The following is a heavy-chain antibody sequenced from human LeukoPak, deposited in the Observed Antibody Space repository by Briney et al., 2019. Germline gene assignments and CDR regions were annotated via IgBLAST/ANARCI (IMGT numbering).Heavy chain of an antibody. J-gene: IGHJ6*02. V-gene: IGHV1-2*04. CDR2: INPNSGGT. CDR1: GYTFTGYY. Sequence: ASVKVSCKASGYTFTGYYMHWVRQAPGQGLEWMGWINPNSGGTNYAQKFQGWVTMTRDTSISTAYMELSRLRSDDTAVYYCARDLAYDFWSGYPSRVSIDGMDVWGQGTTVTVSS. CDR3: ARDLAYDFWSGYPSRVSIDGMDV. D-gene: IGHD3-3*01.